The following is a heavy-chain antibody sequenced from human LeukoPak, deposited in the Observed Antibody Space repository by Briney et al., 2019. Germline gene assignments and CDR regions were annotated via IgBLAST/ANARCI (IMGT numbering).Heavy chain of an antibody. D-gene: IGHD3-10*01. V-gene: IGHV1-2*02. CDR1: GYTFTGYY. J-gene: IGHJ4*02. CDR2: INPNSGGT. CDR3: ARDRPLDADEYYGFYYFDY. Sequence: GASVKLSCKASGYTFTGYYMHWVRQAPGQGLEWMGWINPNSGGTNHAQKFQGRVTMTRDTSISTAYMELSRLRSDDTAVYYCARDRPLDADEYYGFYYFDYWGQGTLVTVSS.